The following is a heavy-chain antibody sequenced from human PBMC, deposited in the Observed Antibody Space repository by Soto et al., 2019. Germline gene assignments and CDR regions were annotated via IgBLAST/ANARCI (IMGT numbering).Heavy chain of an antibody. J-gene: IGHJ4*02. Sequence: QVQLVESGGGVVQPGKALRLSCAASGFTFSSYAMHWARQAPGKGLEWVTVISIRGGDEYYAESVRCRFTISRDDSKNTLYLQMDSLRVEATAVYYCARGTIVARQHLDYWGQGTLFTVSS. D-gene: IGHD6-6*01. CDR2: ISIRGGDE. V-gene: IGHV3-30*03. CDR3: ARGTIVARQHLDY. CDR1: GFTFSSYA.